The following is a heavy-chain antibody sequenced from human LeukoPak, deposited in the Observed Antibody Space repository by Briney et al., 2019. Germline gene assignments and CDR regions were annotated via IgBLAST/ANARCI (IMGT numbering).Heavy chain of an antibody. CDR2: FYTSGST. Sequence: SQTLSLTCTVSGDSISSGSYYWSWIRQPAGKGLEWIGRFYTSGSTNYNPSLKSRVIISLDTAKNQFSLKLSSVTAADTAVYYCARGPTMYSSGWYSYFDYWGQGTLVTVSS. CDR1: GDSISSGSYY. J-gene: IGHJ4*02. V-gene: IGHV4-61*02. D-gene: IGHD6-19*01. CDR3: ARGPTMYSSGWYSYFDY.